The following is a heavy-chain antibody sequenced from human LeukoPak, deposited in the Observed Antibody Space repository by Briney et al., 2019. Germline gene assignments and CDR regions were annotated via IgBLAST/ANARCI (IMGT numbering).Heavy chain of an antibody. D-gene: IGHD2-15*01. CDR3: ARERYCSGGSCPYDAFDI. J-gene: IGHJ3*02. CDR2: IIPIFGTA. Sequence: SVKVSCKASGCTFISYAISWVRQAPGQGLEWMGGIIPIFGTANYAQKFQGRVTITADKSTSTAYMELSSLRSEDTAVYYCARERYCSGGSCPYDAFDIWGQGTMVTVSS. CDR1: GCTFISYA. V-gene: IGHV1-69*06.